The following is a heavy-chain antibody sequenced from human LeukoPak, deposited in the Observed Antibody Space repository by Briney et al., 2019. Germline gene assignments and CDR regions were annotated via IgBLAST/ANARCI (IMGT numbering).Heavy chain of an antibody. CDR2: IYYGSVFYSVST. CDR3: ASGGVGATQDAFDI. Sequence: PSETLSLTCTVSDGSISSSSYYWGWIRQPPGKGLEWIGSIYYGSVFYSVSTYYNPSLKSRVTMSGDTSKNQFSLKLSSVTAADTAVYYCASGGVGATQDAFDIWGQGTMVTVSS. J-gene: IGHJ3*02. V-gene: IGHV4-39*07. CDR1: DGSISSSSYY. D-gene: IGHD1-26*01.